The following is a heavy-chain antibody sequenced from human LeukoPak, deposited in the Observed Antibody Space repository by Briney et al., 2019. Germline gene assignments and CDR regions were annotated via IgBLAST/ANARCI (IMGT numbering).Heavy chain of an antibody. J-gene: IGHJ3*02. CDR1: GGSFSGYY. D-gene: IGHD3-22*01. CDR3: ASSGYYLQHSSDAFDI. CDR2: INHSGST. V-gene: IGHV4-34*01. Sequence: SETLSLTCAVYGGSFSGYYWSWIRQPPGKGLEWIGEINHSGSTNYNPSLKSRVTISVDTSKNQFSLKLSSVTAADTAVYYCASSGYYLQHSSDAFDIWGQGTMVTVSS.